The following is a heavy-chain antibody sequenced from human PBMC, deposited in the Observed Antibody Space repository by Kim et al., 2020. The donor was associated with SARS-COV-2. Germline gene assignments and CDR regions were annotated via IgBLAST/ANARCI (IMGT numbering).Heavy chain of an antibody. Sequence: GGSLRLSCTASGIVVSDFWMTWVRQAPGKGLEWVANIKQDGSERYYGDSVEGRFTISRDNANNLLYLQMNSLRPEDTAVYFCGAGASPWFDPWGQGTLVTVSP. CDR3: GAGASPWFDP. D-gene: IGHD1-1*01. CDR1: GIVVSDFW. CDR2: IKQDGSER. V-gene: IGHV3-7*01. J-gene: IGHJ5*02.